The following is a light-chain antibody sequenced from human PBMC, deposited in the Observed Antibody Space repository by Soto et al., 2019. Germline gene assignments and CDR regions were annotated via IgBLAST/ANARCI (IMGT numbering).Light chain of an antibody. J-gene: IGKJ5*01. CDR1: QSVSSY. CDR3: QERSSWPIT. CDR2: DAS. V-gene: IGKV3-11*01. Sequence: EIVLTQSPATLSLSPGEIATLSCRATQSVSSYLAWYQQKPGQAPRLLIYDASNRATGIPARFSGSGSGTDFTLTISSLEPEDFAVYYCQERSSWPITFGQGTRLEIK.